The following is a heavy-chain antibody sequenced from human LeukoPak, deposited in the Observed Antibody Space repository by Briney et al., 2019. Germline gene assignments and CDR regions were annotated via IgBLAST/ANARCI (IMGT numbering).Heavy chain of an antibody. J-gene: IGHJ4*02. CDR2: ISSSGSTI. Sequence: PGGSLRLSCAASGFTFSDYYMSWIRQAPGKWLEWVSYISSSGSTIYYADSVKGRFTISRDNAKNSLYLQMNSLRAEDTAVYYCARDRFPQSAALDYWGQGTLVTVSS. V-gene: IGHV3-11*04. D-gene: IGHD6-6*01. CDR3: ARDRFPQSAALDY. CDR1: GFTFSDYY.